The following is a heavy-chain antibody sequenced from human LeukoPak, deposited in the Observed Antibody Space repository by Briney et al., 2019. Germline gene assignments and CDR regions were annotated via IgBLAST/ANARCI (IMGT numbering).Heavy chain of an antibody. D-gene: IGHD3-10*01. V-gene: IGHV4-59*01. CDR2: IYYSGST. CDR1: GGSISSYY. Sequence: SETLSLTCTVSGGSISSYYWSWIRQPPGKGLEWIGYIYYSGSTNYNPSLKSRVTISVDTSKNQFSLKLSSVTAADTAVYYCARTMVRGVTGNWFDPWGRGTLVTVSS. CDR3: ARTMVRGVTGNWFDP. J-gene: IGHJ5*02.